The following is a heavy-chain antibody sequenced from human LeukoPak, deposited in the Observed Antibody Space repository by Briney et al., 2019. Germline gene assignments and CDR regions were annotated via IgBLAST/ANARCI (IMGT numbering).Heavy chain of an antibody. J-gene: IGHJ3*02. CDR1: GGSISSSNW. Sequence: SETLSLTCAVSGGSISSSNWWSWVRQPPGKGLEWIGEIYHSGSTNYNPSLKSRVTISVDKSKNQFSLKLSSVTAADTAVYYCARVLDYYDSSGYYPPDAFDIWGQGTMVTVSS. CDR3: ARVLDYYDSSGYYPPDAFDI. D-gene: IGHD3-22*01. CDR2: IYHSGST. V-gene: IGHV4-4*02.